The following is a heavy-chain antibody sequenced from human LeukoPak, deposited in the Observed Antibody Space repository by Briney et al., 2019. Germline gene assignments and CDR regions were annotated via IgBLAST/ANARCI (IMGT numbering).Heavy chain of an antibody. D-gene: IGHD4-17*01. CDR3: AKVFRPDGDFHSFDF. J-gene: IGHJ4*02. V-gene: IGHV3-23*01. Sequence: GSLGLSCAASGFSFCIYAMSWVRQAPGKGLEWVSAISGSGGSTYYAGSVKGRFTISRDNSKSTLYLQMNSLRAEDTAIYYCAKVFRPDGDFHSFDFWGQGTLVTVSS. CDR2: ISGSGGST. CDR1: GFSFCIYA.